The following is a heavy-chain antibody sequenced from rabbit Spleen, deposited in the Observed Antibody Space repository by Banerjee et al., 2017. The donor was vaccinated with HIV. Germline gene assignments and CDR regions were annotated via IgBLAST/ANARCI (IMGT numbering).Heavy chain of an antibody. V-gene: IGHV1S45*01. CDR2: VYGGSGDYT. D-gene: IGHD1-1*01. CDR3: ARDTSSSFSSYGMDL. CDR1: GFDLSSHYY. Sequence: QEQLEESGGGLVKPEGSLTLTCKASGFDLSSHYYMCWVRQAPGKGLEWIACVYGGSGDYTYYATWVNGRFTISKTSSSTVALRMTSLTAADTATYFCARDTSSSFSSYGMDLWGQGTLVTVS. J-gene: IGHJ6*01.